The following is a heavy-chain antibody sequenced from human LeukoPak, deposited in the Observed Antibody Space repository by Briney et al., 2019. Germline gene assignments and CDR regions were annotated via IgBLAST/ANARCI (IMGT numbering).Heavy chain of an antibody. J-gene: IGHJ4*02. CDR2: IKSKTDGGTT. V-gene: IGHV3-15*01. CDR1: GFTFSKDY. Sequence: GGSLRLSCAASGFTFSKDYMSWVRQAPGKGLEWVGRIKSKTDGGTTDYAAPVKGRFTISRDDSKNTLYLQMNSLKTEDTAVYYCTTLFHDYGDYAFDYWGQGTLVTVSS. D-gene: IGHD4-17*01. CDR3: TTLFHDYGDYAFDY.